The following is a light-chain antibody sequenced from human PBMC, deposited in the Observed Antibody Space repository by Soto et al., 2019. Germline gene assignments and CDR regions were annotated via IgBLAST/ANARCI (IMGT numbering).Light chain of an antibody. J-gene: IGLJ2*01. CDR3: RSFTSTNVLRG. V-gene: IGLV2-14*01. CDR1: SSDIGGYNY. CDR2: GVS. Sequence: QSALTQPASVSGSPGQSSTISCTGTSSDIGGYNYVSWYQQHPGKAPKLIIYGVSNRPSGVSSRFSGSKSGNTASLTISGLQTEDEADYYCRSFTSTNVLRGFGGGAKRTVL.